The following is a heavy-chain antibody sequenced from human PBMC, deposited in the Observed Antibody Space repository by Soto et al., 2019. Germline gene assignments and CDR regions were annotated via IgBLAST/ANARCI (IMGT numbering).Heavy chain of an antibody. Sequence: QMRLVQSGPEVKKPGTSVKVSCKASGLTFTSSAMQWVRQARGQRLEWIGWIAVGSGKTNYAQKFQERVTITRDMSTSTAYMELSSLRSEDTAVYYCAALKVGATTDYFDYWGQGTLVTVSS. J-gene: IGHJ4*02. CDR2: IAVGSGKT. D-gene: IGHD1-26*01. V-gene: IGHV1-58*02. CDR1: GLTFTSSA. CDR3: AALKVGATTDYFDY.